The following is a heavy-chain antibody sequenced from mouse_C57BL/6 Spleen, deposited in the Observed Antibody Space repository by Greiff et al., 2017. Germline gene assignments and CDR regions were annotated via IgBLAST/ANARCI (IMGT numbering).Heavy chain of an antibody. CDR3: ARDLITGTGYYAMDY. CDR2: ISDGGSYT. CDR1: GFTFSSYA. Sequence: EVQGVESGGGLVKPGGSLKLSCAASGFTFSSYAMSWVRQTPEKRLEWVATISDGGSYTYYPDNVKGRFTISRDNAKNNLYLQMSHLKSEDTAMYYCARDLITGTGYYAMDYWGQGTSVTVSS. J-gene: IGHJ4*01. D-gene: IGHD4-1*01. V-gene: IGHV5-4*01.